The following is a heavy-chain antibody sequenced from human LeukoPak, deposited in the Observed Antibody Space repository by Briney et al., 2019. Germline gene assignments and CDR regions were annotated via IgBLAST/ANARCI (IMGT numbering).Heavy chain of an antibody. D-gene: IGHD3-22*01. J-gene: IGHJ6*02. CDR2: INHSGRT. Sequence: PSETLSLTCAVYGGSFSGYYWSWIRQPPGKGLEWIGEINHSGRTNYNTSLKSRVTISVDTSKNQFSLKLSSVTAADTAVYYCARGTPGGYYDSSGYPPRRYYGMDVWGQGTTVTVSS. CDR3: ARGTPGGYYDSSGYPPRRYYGMDV. V-gene: IGHV4-34*01. CDR1: GGSFSGYY.